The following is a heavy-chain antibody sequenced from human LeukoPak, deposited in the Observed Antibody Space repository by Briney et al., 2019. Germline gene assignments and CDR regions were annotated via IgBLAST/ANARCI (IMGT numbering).Heavy chain of an antibody. V-gene: IGHV4-61*05. CDR1: GGSISSNGHY. CDR2: IYYSGST. Sequence: PSETLSLTCTVSGGSISSNGHYWGWIRQPPGKGLEWIGYIYYSGSTNYNPSLKSRVTISVDTSKNQFSLKLSSVTAADTAVYYCASREGYWEPFDPWGQGTLVTVSS. D-gene: IGHD2-15*01. J-gene: IGHJ5*02. CDR3: ASREGYWEPFDP.